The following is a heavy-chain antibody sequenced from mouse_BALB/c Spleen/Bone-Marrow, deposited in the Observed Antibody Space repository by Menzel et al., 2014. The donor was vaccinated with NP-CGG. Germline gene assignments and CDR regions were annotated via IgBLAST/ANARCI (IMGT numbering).Heavy chain of an antibody. D-gene: IGHD3-2*01. CDR3: AREWTARTPPY. CDR2: INPGSGGA. V-gene: IGHV1-54*01. Sequence: VQLQQSGAELVRPGTSVKVSCKASGYAFTSYLIEWIKQRPGQGLEWIGVINPGSGGANYNEKFKGKATLTADKSSSTAYMEISSLTSDDSAVYFCAREWTARTPPYWGQGTALTVSS. J-gene: IGHJ2*01. CDR1: GYAFTSYL.